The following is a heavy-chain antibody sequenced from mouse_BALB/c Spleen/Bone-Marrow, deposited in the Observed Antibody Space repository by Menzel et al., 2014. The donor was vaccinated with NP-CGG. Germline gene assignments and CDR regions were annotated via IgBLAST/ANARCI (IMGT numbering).Heavy chain of an antibody. J-gene: IGHJ4*01. V-gene: IGHV5-9-3*01. CDR2: ISSGGSYT. CDR3: ARSLYDYDATDY. D-gene: IGHD1-1*01. Sequence: EVQLQQSRGGLVKPGGSLKLSCAASGFTFSSYAMSWVRQTPEKRLEWVATISSGGSYTYYADSGKGRLTISRDNAKNTLYLQMSSLRSEDTAMYYCARSLYDYDATDYWGQGTSVTVSS. CDR1: GFTFSSYA.